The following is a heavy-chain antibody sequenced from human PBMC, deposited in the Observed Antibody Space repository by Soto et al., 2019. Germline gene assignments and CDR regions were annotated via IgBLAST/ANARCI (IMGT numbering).Heavy chain of an antibody. CDR3: ARSYVRSQPIDY. CDR1: GYSITRQY. Sequence: EASVKLYCKASGYSITRQYMHWVRQARGQGLEWMGIINPSDGSTKYAQKFQGRVSMTGDTSASAVYMELSSLRSEDTAVSFCARSYVRSQPIDYWGQGTLVTVSA. J-gene: IGHJ4*02. CDR2: INPSDGST. V-gene: IGHV1-46*01. D-gene: IGHD3-10*02.